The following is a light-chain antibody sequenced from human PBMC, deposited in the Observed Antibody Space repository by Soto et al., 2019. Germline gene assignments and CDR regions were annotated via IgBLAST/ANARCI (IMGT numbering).Light chain of an antibody. CDR1: QSVGNY. V-gene: IGKV3-20*01. Sequence: EIVLTQSPATLSLSPGERATLSCRANQSVGNYLAWYQQKPGQAPRLLIYDSSNRATGIPDRFSGSGSGTDFTLTISRLEPEDFAVYYCQQYGSSGTFGQGTKVDI. J-gene: IGKJ1*01. CDR2: DSS. CDR3: QQYGSSGT.